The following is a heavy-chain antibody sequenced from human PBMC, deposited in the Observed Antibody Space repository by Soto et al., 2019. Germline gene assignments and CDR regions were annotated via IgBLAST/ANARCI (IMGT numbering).Heavy chain of an antibody. CDR3: ARDNYYGSGSYNYFAY. CDR1: GYTFTKYA. V-gene: IGHV1-3*01. Sequence: GASVKVSCKAPGYTFTKYAMHWVRQAPGQRLEWMGWINAGNGNTKYSEKFQGRVTITRDTSATTAYMELSSLRSEDTAVYYCARDNYYGSGSYNYFAYWGQGTLVTVS. D-gene: IGHD3-10*01. J-gene: IGHJ4*02. CDR2: INAGNGNT.